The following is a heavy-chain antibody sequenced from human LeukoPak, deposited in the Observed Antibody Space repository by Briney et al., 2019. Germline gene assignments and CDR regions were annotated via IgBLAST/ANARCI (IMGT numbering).Heavy chain of an antibody. V-gene: IGHV3-66*01. CDR1: GFTVSSNY. CDR2: IYSGGST. D-gene: IGHD5-12*01. Sequence: GRSLRLSCAASGFTVSSNYMSWVRQAPGKGLEWVSVIYSGGSTYYADSVKGRFTISRDNSKNTLYLQMNSLRAEDTAVYYCARETYSGETWYWGQGTLVTVSS. CDR3: ARETYSGETWY. J-gene: IGHJ4*02.